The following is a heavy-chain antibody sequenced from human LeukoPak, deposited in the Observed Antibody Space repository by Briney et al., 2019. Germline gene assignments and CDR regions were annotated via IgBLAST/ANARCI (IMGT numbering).Heavy chain of an antibody. Sequence: ASVKVSCKSSGYTFTSYYMHWVRQAPGQGLEWMGIINPSGGSTSYAQNFQGRVTMTSDTSTSTVYMELSSLRSEDTAVYYYARGPMGGGDHLDYWGQGTLVTVSS. V-gene: IGHV1-46*01. CDR2: INPSGGST. J-gene: IGHJ4*02. CDR3: ARGPMGGGDHLDY. D-gene: IGHD4-17*01. CDR1: GYTFTSYY.